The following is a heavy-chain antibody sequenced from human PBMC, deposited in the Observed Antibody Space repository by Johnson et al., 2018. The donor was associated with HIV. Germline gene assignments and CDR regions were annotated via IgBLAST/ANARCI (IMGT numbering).Heavy chain of an antibody. CDR2: INSDGSST. J-gene: IGHJ3*02. D-gene: IGHD6-19*01. Sequence: VQLVESGGGLVPPGGSLRLSCAASGFTFSSYWMHWVRQAPGKGLVWVSRINSDGSSTSYADSVKGRLTISRDNAKNTLYLQMNSLRAEDTAVYYCARDKAVGYSSGWHAFDIWGQGTMVTVSS. V-gene: IGHV3-74*01. CDR3: ARDKAVGYSSGWHAFDI. CDR1: GFTFSSYW.